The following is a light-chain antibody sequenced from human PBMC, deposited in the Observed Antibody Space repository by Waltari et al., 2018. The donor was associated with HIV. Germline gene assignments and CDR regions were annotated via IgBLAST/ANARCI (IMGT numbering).Light chain of an antibody. V-gene: IGLV1-44*01. CDR2: SHH. CDR3: AAWDVSLQGYV. J-gene: IGLJ1*01. Sequence: QSVLTQPPSVSGSPGQRVTISCSGGTSNIGRSTVNWYPQVPGTAPQLLIYSHHQPPPGVPDRFSGSKSGTSASLAISGLQSEDEAEYYCAAWDVSLQGYVFGTGSKVTVL. CDR1: TSNIGRST.